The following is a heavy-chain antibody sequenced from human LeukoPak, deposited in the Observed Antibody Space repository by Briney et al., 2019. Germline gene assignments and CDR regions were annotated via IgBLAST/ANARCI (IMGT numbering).Heavy chain of an antibody. V-gene: IGHV5-51*01. CDR3: ARRERDGAGTTVHAFDI. CDR1: GYSFTSYW. J-gene: IGHJ3*02. Sequence: GESLKISCKGSGYSFTSYWIGWVRQMPGKGLEWMGIIYPGDSDSRYSPSFQGQVTFSADKSISTAYLQWSSLKASDTAMYYCARRERDGAGTTVHAFDIWGQGTMVTVSS. CDR2: IYPGDSDS. D-gene: IGHD4-17*01.